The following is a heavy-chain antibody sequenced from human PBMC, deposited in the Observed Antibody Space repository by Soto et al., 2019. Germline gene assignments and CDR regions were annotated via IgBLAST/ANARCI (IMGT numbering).Heavy chain of an antibody. J-gene: IGHJ4*02. CDR1: GFTFSSYS. CDR3: ARGGPYYYDTEFDY. D-gene: IGHD3-22*01. CDR2: ISSSSSTI. Sequence: EVQLVESGGGLVQPGGSLRLSCAASGFTFSSYSMNWVRQAPGQGLGWVSYISSSSSTIYYADSVTGRFTSSRDNAKNSLYLQMNSLRAEDTAVYYCARGGPYYYDTEFDYWGQGTLVTVS. V-gene: IGHV3-48*01.